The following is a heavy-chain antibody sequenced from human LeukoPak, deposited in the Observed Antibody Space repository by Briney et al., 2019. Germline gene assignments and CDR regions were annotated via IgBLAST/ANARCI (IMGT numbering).Heavy chain of an antibody. V-gene: IGHV4-4*09. CDR1: GGSLSHYY. Sequence: SETPSLTCTVSGGSLSHYYWGWIRKTPEKGLEWMGHIHTSGGSSPYPSLKSRLTMSIETSRNQFSLKLTSVTAADTAVYFCARLGSYHDFWGQGALVTVSS. CDR2: IHTSGGS. J-gene: IGHJ4*02. D-gene: IGHD1-26*01. CDR3: ARLGSYHDF.